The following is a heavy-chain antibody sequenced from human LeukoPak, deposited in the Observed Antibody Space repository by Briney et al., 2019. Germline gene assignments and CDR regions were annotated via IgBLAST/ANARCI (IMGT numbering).Heavy chain of an antibody. CDR2: IYHSGST. Sequence: SSETLSLTCTVSGYSISSGYYWGWIRQPPGKGREWIWSIYHSGSTYYNPSLKSRVTISVDTSKNQFSLKLSSVTAADTAVYYCARDRDVGNAFDIWGQGTMVTVSS. CDR1: GYSISSGYY. V-gene: IGHV4-38-2*02. CDR3: ARDRDVGNAFDI. J-gene: IGHJ3*02. D-gene: IGHD5-24*01.